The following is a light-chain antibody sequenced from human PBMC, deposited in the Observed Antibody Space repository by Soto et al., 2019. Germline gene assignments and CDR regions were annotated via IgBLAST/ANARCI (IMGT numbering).Light chain of an antibody. CDR2: EVS. J-gene: IGLJ1*01. CDR3: SSYGSSGTSV. V-gene: IGLV2-14*01. Sequence: QSALTHPASVSGSPGQSITISFAGTSSDVGGYDFVSWYQHHPGRAPKLLIYEVSGRPSGVSYRFSGSKSGNTASLIISGLQAEDEAYYYCSSYGSSGTSVFGTGTKSPS. CDR1: SSDVGGYDF.